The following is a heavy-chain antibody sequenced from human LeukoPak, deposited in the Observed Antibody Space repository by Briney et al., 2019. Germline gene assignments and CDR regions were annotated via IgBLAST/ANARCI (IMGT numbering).Heavy chain of an antibody. D-gene: IGHD2-2*01. CDR3: ARDPSMIITGYCSSTSCSLPDY. CDR2: IKQDGSEK. J-gene: IGHJ4*02. V-gene: IGHV3-7*01. Sequence: GGSLRLSCAASGFTFSSYWMSWVRQAPGKGLEWVANIKQDGSEKYYVDSVKGRFTISRDNAKNSLYLQMISLRAEDTAVYYCARDPSMIITGYCSSTSCSLPDYWGQGTLVTVSS. CDR1: GFTFSSYW.